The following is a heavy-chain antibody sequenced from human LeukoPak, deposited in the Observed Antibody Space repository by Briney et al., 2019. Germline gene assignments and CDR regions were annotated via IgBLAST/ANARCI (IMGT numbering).Heavy chain of an antibody. CDR3: ASARLLWFGYMDV. CDR1: GGTFSSYA. D-gene: IGHD3-10*01. J-gene: IGHJ6*03. Sequence: ASVKVSCKASGGTFSSYAISWVRQAPGQGLEWMGGIIPIFGTANYAQKSQGRVTITADKSTSTAYMELSSLRSEDTAVYYCASARLLWFGYMDVWGKGTTVTVSS. V-gene: IGHV1-69*06. CDR2: IIPIFGTA.